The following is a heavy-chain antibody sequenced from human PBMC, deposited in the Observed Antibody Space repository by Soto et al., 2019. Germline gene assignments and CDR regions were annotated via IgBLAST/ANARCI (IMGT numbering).Heavy chain of an antibody. Sequence: SETLSLTCTVSGGSISSGGYYWSWIRQHPGKGLEWIGYIYYSGSTYYNPSLKSRVTISVDTSKDQFSLKLSSVTAADTVVYYCKRDSIDYYYYYTDDWGKGTTVNVSS. V-gene: IGHV4-31*03. CDR1: GGSISSGGYY. CDR2: IYYSGST. J-gene: IGHJ6*03. CDR3: KRDSIDYYYYYTDD.